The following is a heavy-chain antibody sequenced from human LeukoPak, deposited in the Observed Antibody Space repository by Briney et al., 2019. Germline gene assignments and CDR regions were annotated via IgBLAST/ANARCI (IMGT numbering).Heavy chain of an antibody. D-gene: IGHD1-26*01. CDR1: GYSISGYY. J-gene: IGHJ4*02. CDR2: IYYSGST. CDR3: AGDSGSYLPFDY. Sequence: SETLSLTCTVAGYSISGYYWSWIRQPPGKGLEWIGYIYYSGSTYYNPSLKSRVTISLDTSKNQFSLKLNSVTAADTAVYYCAGDSGSYLPFDYWGQGTLVTVSS. V-gene: IGHV4-59*01.